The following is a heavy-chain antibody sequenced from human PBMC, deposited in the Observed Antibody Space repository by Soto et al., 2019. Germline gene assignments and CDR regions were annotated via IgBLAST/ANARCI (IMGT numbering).Heavy chain of an antibody. CDR3: ARDVLWFGETYDY. J-gene: IGHJ4*02. CDR2: ISSSSSTI. V-gene: IGHV3-48*01. Sequence: EVQLVESGGGLVQPGGSLRLSCAASGFTFSSYSLNWFLQAPGKGLEWVSYISSSSSTIYYADSVKGRFTISRDNAKNSLYVQMNSLRAEDTAVYYCARDVLWFGETYDYWGQGTLVTVSS. D-gene: IGHD3-10*01. CDR1: GFTFSSYS.